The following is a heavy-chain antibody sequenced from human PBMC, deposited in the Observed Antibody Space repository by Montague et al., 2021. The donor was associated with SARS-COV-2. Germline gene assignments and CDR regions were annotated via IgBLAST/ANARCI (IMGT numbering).Heavy chain of an antibody. Sequence: SETLSLTCGVSGASVTSTNWWSWVRQPTGKGLEWIGEIYHTGNTNYSPSLKKRVSISLDKSKNQLSLRLNSVTAADTAVYYCASPKEGSGYYRPFDYWGQGILVTVSS. CDR1: GASVTSTNW. J-gene: IGHJ4*02. CDR2: IYHTGNT. CDR3: ASPKEGSGYYRPFDY. D-gene: IGHD3-22*01. V-gene: IGHV4-4*02.